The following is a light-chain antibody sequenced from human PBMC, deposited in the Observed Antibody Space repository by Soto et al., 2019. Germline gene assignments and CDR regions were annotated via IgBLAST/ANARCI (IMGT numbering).Light chain of an antibody. CDR3: QHYNSYSEA. Sequence: DIQMTQSPSSLSASVGYRVTITCLASQSISSWLAWYQQKPGKAPKLLIYDASSLESGVPSRFSGSGSGTEFTLTISSLQPDDFATYYCQHYNSYSEAFGQGTKVDIK. CDR1: QSISSW. CDR2: DAS. J-gene: IGKJ1*01. V-gene: IGKV1-5*01.